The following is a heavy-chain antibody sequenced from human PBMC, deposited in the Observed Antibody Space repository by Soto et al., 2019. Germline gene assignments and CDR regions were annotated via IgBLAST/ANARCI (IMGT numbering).Heavy chain of an antibody. V-gene: IGHV3-7*03. J-gene: IGHJ4*02. CDR3: ARALTYYDYVWGSYRYYYFDY. D-gene: IGHD3-16*02. Sequence: GGSLRLSCAASGFTFSSYWMSWVRQAPGKGLEWVANIKQDGSEKYYVDSVKGRFTISRDNAKNSLYLQMNSLRAEDTAVYYCARALTYYDYVWGSYRYYYFDYWGQGTLVTVSS. CDR2: IKQDGSEK. CDR1: GFTFSSYW.